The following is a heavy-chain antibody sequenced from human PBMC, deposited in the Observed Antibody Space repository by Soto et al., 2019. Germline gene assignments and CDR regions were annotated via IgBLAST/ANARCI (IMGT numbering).Heavy chain of an antibody. J-gene: IGHJ3*02. D-gene: IGHD3-10*01. CDR2: ISAYNGNT. CDR3: ASSRFGDVKDAFDI. V-gene: IGHV1-18*01. CDR1: GYTFTSYG. Sequence: ASVKVSCKASGYTFTSYGISWVRQAPGQGLEWMGWISAYNGNTNYAQKLQGRVTMTTDTSTSTAYMELRSLRSDDTAVYYCASSRFGDVKDAFDIWGQGTMVTVSS.